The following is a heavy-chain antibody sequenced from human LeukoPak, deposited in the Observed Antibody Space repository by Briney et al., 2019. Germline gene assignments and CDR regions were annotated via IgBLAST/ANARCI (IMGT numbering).Heavy chain of an antibody. CDR1: GFTFDDYA. V-gene: IGHV3-9*01. D-gene: IGHD6-19*01. J-gene: IGHJ4*02. Sequence: PGGSLRLSCAASGFTFDDYAMHWVRQVPGKGLEWVSGISWNSGSIVYADSVKGGFTISRDNAKNSLYLHMNSLRGEDTAVYFCARDLWGSYSTGSYLDYWGQGALVTVSS. CDR3: ARDLWGSYSTGSYLDY. CDR2: ISWNSGSI.